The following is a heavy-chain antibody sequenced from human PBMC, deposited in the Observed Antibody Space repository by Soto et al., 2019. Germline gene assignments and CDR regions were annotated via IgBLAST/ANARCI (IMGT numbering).Heavy chain of an antibody. CDR2: ISGSGGST. D-gene: IGHD6-19*01. J-gene: IGHJ4*01. CDR3: AKVQSCGWYSYSDN. Sequence: GGSLRLFSAASGFTFSSYAMSWVRQAPGKGLEWVSAISGSGGSTYYADSVKGRFTISRDNSKNTLYLQMNSLRAEDTAVYYCAKVQSCGWYSYSDNWAHGPLVTLSS. CDR1: GFTFSSYA. V-gene: IGHV3-23*01.